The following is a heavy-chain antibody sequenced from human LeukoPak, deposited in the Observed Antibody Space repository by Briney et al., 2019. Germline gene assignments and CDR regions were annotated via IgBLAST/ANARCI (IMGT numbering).Heavy chain of an antibody. J-gene: IGHJ4*02. V-gene: IGHV3-23*01. CDR2: ISGSGGST. CDR1: GFTFGSYA. D-gene: IGHD4-17*01. CDR3: ARDDGDYAHPVDY. Sequence: PGGSLRLSCAASGFTFGSYAMSWVRQAPGKGLEWVSAISGSGGSTYYADSVKGRFTISRDNAKNSLYLQMNSLRAEDTAVYYCARDDGDYAHPVDYWGQGTLVTVSS.